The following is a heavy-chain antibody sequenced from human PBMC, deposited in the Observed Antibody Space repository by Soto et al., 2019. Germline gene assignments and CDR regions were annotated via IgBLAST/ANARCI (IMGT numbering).Heavy chain of an antibody. CDR3: GRGSQADSQLLRVDY. Sequence: GGALRLPCTASGVTISGVWKSWGRHAPGKGLEWLANIKQDESEKYYVASVKGRFTISRDNAKNSVYLQMNSLRAEDTAMYYCGRGSQADSQLLRVDYWGQGTLVTVSS. V-gene: IGHV3-7*02. CDR1: GVTISGVW. CDR2: IKQDESEK. D-gene: IGHD2-2*01. J-gene: IGHJ4*02.